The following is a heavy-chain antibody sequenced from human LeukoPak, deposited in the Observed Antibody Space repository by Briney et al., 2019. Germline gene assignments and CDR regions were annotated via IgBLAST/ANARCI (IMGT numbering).Heavy chain of an antibody. V-gene: IGHV1-69*05. CDR3: ARVRGCSSTSCYTNWFDP. CDR1: GGTFNSYA. J-gene: IGHJ5*02. Sequence: ASVKVSCKTSGGTFNSYAINWVRQAPGQGLEWMGGIIPRLGTTKYIQKVQGRMTITTDESTTTAYMELSSLRSEDTAVYYCARVRGCSSTSCYTNWFDPWGQGTLVTVSS. D-gene: IGHD2-2*02. CDR2: IIPRLGTT.